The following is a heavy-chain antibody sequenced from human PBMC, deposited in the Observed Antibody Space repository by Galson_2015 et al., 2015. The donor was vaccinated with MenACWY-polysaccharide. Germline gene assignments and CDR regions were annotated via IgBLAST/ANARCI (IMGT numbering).Heavy chain of an antibody. J-gene: IGHJ4*02. CDR3: ARLGGSGRSHDY. CDR1: GGSISRSSYY. V-gene: IGHV4-39*01. CDR2: IYYGGST. Sequence: ATLSLTCTVSGGSISRSSYYWGWISPPPGTGLEWIGTIYYGGSTYYNPSLKSRVTISVDTSKNQFSLKLTSVTAADTAVYYCARLGGSGRSHDYWGQGTLVTVSS. D-gene: IGHD5-12*01.